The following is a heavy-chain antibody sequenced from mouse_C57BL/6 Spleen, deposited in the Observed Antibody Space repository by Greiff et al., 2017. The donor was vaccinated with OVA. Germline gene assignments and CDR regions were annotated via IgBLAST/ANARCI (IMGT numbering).Heavy chain of an antibody. CDR2: INPSTGGT. D-gene: IGHD3-2*02. Sequence: EVQRVESGPELVKPGASVKISCKASGYSFTGYYMNWVKQSPEKSLEWIGEINPSTGGTTYNQKFKAKATLTVDKSSSTAYMQLKSLTSEDSAVYYCARRTAQAYFDYWGQGTTLTVSS. CDR1: GYSFTGYY. V-gene: IGHV1-42*01. CDR3: ARRTAQAYFDY. J-gene: IGHJ2*01.